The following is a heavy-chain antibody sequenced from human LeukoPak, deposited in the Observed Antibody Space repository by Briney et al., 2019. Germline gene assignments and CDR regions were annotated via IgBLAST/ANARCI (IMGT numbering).Heavy chain of an antibody. CDR2: IYTSGST. CDR1: GGSISSYY. CDR3: ARGPYYDSSGYLNDAFDI. Sequence: SETLSLTCTVSGGSISSYYWSWIRQPAGKGLEWIGRIYTSGSTNYNPSLKSRVTMSVDTSKNQFSLKLSSVTAADTAVYYCARGPYYDSSGYLNDAFDIWGQGTMVTVSS. J-gene: IGHJ3*02. D-gene: IGHD3-22*01. V-gene: IGHV4-4*07.